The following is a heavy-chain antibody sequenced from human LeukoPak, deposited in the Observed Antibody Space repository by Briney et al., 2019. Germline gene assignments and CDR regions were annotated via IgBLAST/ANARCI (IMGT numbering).Heavy chain of an antibody. Sequence: GGSLRLSCAASGFTFDDYAMHWVRQAPGKGLEWDSLISWDGGSTYYADSVKGRFTISRDNSKNSLYLQMNSLRAEDTALYYCAKAGDCTNDVCYTTYYYMDVSGTGTTVTVSS. CDR2: ISWDGGST. J-gene: IGHJ6*03. CDR1: GFTFDDYA. D-gene: IGHD2-8*01. CDR3: AKAGDCTNDVCYTTYYYMDV. V-gene: IGHV3-43D*04.